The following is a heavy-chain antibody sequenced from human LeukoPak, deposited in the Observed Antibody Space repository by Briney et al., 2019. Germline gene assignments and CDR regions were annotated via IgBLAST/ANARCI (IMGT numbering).Heavy chain of an antibody. Sequence: GESLNSSCYGSGYSFTSFCIGWGRPMPGKGLEWMGIIYPDDSDTRYSPSFQGQVTISADKSISTAYLQWSSLKASDTAMYYCARPFDFDYWGQGTLVTVSS. CDR2: IYPDDSDT. CDR3: ARPFDFDY. V-gene: IGHV5-51*01. CDR1: GYSFTSFC. D-gene: IGHD3-9*01. J-gene: IGHJ4*02.